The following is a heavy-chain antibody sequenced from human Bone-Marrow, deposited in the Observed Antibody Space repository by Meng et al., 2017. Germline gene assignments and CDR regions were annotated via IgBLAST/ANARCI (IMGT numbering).Heavy chain of an antibody. CDR3: ASRLRY. D-gene: IGHD2-21*02. CDR1: GFTFDDYA. J-gene: IGHJ4*02. CDR2: ISWNSGSI. Sequence: SLKISCAASGFTFDDYAMHWVRQAPGKGLEWVSGISWNSGSIGYADSVKGRFTISRDNAKNSLYLQMNSLRAEDTAVYYCASRLRYWGQGTLVTVSS. V-gene: IGHV3-9*01.